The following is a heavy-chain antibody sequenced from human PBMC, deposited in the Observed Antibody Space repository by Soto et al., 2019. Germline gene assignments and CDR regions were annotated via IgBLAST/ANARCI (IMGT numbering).Heavy chain of an antibody. CDR3: ARDQMARTLYYYYYYGMDV. D-gene: IGHD2-8*01. J-gene: IGHJ6*02. Sequence: PGGSLRLSCAASGFTFSSYAMHWVRQAPGKGLEWVAVISYDGSNKYYADSVKGRFTISRDNSKNTLYLQMNSLRAEDTAVYYCARDQMARTLYYYYYYGMDVWGQGTTVTVSS. V-gene: IGHV3-30-3*01. CDR1: GFTFSSYA. CDR2: ISYDGSNK.